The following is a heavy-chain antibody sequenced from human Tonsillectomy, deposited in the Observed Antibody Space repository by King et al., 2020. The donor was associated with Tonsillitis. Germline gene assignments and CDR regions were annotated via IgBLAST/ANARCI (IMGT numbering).Heavy chain of an antibody. J-gene: IGHJ5*02. Sequence: LQLQESGPGLVKPSETLSLTCSVSDGSISSNYYYWDWIRQPPGKGLEWIGSIYYNGMTFYNPSLKSRVTISIDTSKNQFSLKLSSVTAADTAFYYCASKISSTLGWLDPWGQGTLVTVSS. CDR2: IYYNGMT. CDR3: ASKISSTLGWLDP. CDR1: DGSISSNYYY. D-gene: IGHD2-2*01. V-gene: IGHV4-39*01.